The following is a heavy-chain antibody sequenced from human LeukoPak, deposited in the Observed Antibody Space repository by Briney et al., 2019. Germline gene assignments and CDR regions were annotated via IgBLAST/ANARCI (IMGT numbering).Heavy chain of an antibody. Sequence: GASVKVSCKASGYTFTGYYMHWVRQAPGQGLEWMGWINPNSGGTNYAQKFQGRVTMTRDTSISTAYMELSRLRSDDTAAYYCAREEMGRTTGDNYYYYGMDVWGQGTTVTVSS. V-gene: IGHV1-2*02. D-gene: IGHD5-24*01. J-gene: IGHJ6*02. CDR2: INPNSGGT. CDR3: AREEMGRTTGDNYYYYGMDV. CDR1: GYTFTGYY.